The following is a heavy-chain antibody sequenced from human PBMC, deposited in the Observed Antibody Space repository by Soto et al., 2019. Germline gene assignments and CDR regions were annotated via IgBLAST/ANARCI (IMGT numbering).Heavy chain of an antibody. D-gene: IGHD1-7*01. J-gene: IGHJ3*02. CDR1: GGSISSGGYY. V-gene: IGHV4-31*03. Sequence: QVQLQESGPGLVKPSQTLSLPCPVSGGSISSGGYYWSWIRQHPGKGLEWIGYIYYSGSTYYNPSLKSRVTISVDTSKNQFSLKLSSVTAADTAVYYCARDSTTGTTTLWAFDIWGQGTRVTGSS. CDR2: IYYSGST. CDR3: ARDSTTGTTTLWAFDI.